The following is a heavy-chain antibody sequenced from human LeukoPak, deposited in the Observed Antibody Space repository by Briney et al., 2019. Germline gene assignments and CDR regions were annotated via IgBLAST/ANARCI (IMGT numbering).Heavy chain of an antibody. CDR2: ISSSSSYI. J-gene: IGHJ4*02. Sequence: PGGSLRLSCAASGFTFSSYSMNWVRQAPGKGLEWVSSISSSSSYIYYADSVKGRFTISRDNAKNSLYLQMNSLRAEDTAVYYCARAPGIAVAGLPYYFDYWGQGTLVTASS. CDR3: ARAPGIAVAGLPYYFDY. D-gene: IGHD6-19*01. V-gene: IGHV3-21*01. CDR1: GFTFSSYS.